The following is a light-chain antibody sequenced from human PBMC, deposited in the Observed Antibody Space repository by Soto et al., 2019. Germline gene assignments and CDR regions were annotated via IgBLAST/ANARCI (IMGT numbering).Light chain of an antibody. CDR1: QSITSC. CDR3: QQYHSYPIT. Sequence: DTQMTQSPSTLSASVGDRVTITCRASQSITSCLAWYQQKPGKAPKVLIYDTSTLESGVPSRFSGSASGTEFTLTISSLQPDDFATYYCQQYHSYPITFGQGTRLEIK. CDR2: DTS. J-gene: IGKJ5*01. V-gene: IGKV1-5*01.